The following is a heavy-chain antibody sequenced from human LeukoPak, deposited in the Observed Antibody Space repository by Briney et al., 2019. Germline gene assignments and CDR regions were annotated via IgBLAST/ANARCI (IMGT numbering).Heavy chain of an antibody. D-gene: IGHD3-10*01. CDR3: AREAMVRGDPFFDY. V-gene: IGHV4-59*01. Sequence: SETLSLTCTVSGGSISSYYWSWIRQPPGKGLEWIGYIYYSGSTNYNPSLKSRVTISIDTSKNQFSLKLSSVTAADTAVYYCAREAMVRGDPFFDYWGQGTLVTVSS. CDR1: GGSISSYY. J-gene: IGHJ4*02. CDR2: IYYSGST.